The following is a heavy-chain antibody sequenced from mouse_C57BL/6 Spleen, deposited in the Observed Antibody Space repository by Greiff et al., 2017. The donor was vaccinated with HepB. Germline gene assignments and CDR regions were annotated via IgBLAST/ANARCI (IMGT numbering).Heavy chain of an antibody. CDR1: GFTFSSYA. V-gene: IGHV5-4*01. Sequence: EVHLVESGGGLVKPGGSLKLSCAASGFTFSSYAMSWVRQTPEKRLEWVATISDGGSYTYYPDNVKGRFTISRDNAKNNLYLQMSHLKSEDTAMYYCARGDGYEGAWYFDVWGTGTTVTVSS. D-gene: IGHD2-2*01. CDR3: ARGDGYEGAWYFDV. J-gene: IGHJ1*03. CDR2: ISDGGSYT.